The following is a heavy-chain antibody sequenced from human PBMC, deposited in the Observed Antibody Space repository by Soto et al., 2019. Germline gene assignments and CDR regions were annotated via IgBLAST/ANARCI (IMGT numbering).Heavy chain of an antibody. J-gene: IGHJ4*02. D-gene: IGHD7-27*01. CDR2: FNIGNGNT. CDR3: AGDSWGFDY. Sequence: ASVKVSCKASGYTFTSYSMHWVRQAPGQRLEWVGWFNIGNGNTEFSQKFQGRVTITRDTSASTDYMELSSLTSEDTAVYYCAGDSWGFDYWGQGTLVTVSS. V-gene: IGHV1-3*04. CDR1: GYTFTSYS.